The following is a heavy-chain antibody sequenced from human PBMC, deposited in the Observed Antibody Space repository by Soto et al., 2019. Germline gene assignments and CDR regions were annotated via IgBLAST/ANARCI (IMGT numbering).Heavy chain of an antibody. CDR1: GYTFTTYD. J-gene: IGHJ4*02. V-gene: IGHV1-8*01. Sequence: GASVKVSCKASGYTFTTYDISWVRQATGQGLEWMGWMNPYSGNTGYAQKFQGRVTVTRNTSISTVYMELSGLRPDDTAVYYCAGRKERSGPHYFDYWGQGSQVTAPQ. CDR3: AGRKERSGPHYFDY. CDR2: MNPYSGNT. D-gene: IGHD6-25*01.